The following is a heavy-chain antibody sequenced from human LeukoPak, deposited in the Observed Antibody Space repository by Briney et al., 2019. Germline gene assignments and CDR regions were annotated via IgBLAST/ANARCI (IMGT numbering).Heavy chain of an antibody. Sequence: GGSLRLSCEVSGFSSRNDHINWIRQPPGKGLEWVSGVDGSGASTSYGDSVRGRFTISRDTSKDTIYLQMNSLRAEDSAVYYCARFTWGCRGGCCWGRGTLLTVSS. CDR1: GFSSRNDH. D-gene: IGHD7-27*01. CDR2: VDGSGAST. CDR3: ARFTWGCRGGCC. J-gene: IGHJ4*02. V-gene: IGHV3-23*01.